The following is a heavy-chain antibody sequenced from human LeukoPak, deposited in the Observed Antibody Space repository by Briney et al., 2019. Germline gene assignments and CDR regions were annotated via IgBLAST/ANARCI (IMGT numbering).Heavy chain of an antibody. Sequence: GGSLRLSCAASGFTFSSYAMSWVRQAPGKGLEWVSAISGSGGSTYYADSVKGRFTISRDNSKNTLYLQMNSLRAEDTAAYYCVRGSSGYYWYYFDYWGQGTLVTVSS. D-gene: IGHD3-22*01. CDR3: VRGSSGYYWYYFDY. CDR2: ISGSGGST. CDR1: GFTFSSYA. J-gene: IGHJ4*02. V-gene: IGHV3-23*01.